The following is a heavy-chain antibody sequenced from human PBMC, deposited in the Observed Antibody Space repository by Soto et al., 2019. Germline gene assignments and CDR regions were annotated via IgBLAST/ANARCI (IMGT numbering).Heavy chain of an antibody. D-gene: IGHD5-18*01. J-gene: IGHJ4*02. CDR1: GFSFSTSS. CDR2: ISPSASDT. CDR3: AKGGYTFAYE. Sequence: EVQLLESGGDLVQPGGSLRLSCAASGFSFSTSSMAWVRQPPGKGLEWVSAISPSASDTLYADSVKGRFTISRDNSQNTLFLQVTSLRADDTAVYYFAKGGYTFAYEWGQGALVAVSS. V-gene: IGHV3-23*01.